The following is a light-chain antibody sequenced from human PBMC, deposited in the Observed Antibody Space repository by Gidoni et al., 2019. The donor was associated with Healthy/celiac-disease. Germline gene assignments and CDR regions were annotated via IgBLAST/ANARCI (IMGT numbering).Light chain of an antibody. CDR2: AAS. CDR1: QSISSY. V-gene: IGKV1-39*01. CDR3: QQSYSTPYS. Sequence: DIQLTQSPSSLSASVGERVTITCRASQSISSYLNWYQQKPGKAPKLLIYAASSLQSGVPSRISGSGSGTDFTLTISSLQPEDFATYYCQQSYSTPYSFGQGTKLEIK. J-gene: IGKJ2*03.